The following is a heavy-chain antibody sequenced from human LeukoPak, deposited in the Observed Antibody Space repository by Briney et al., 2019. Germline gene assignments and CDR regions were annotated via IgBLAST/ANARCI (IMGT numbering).Heavy chain of an antibody. CDR1: GFTFSRYG. Sequence: GGSLRLSCAASGFTFSRYGMHWVRQAPGKGLEWVAFIRYDGSNKYYADSVKGRFTISRDNSKNTLYLQMNSLRAEDTAVYYCAKVHSGYDYGADYWGQGTLVTVSS. CDR2: IRYDGSNK. CDR3: AKVHSGYDYGADY. D-gene: IGHD5-12*01. V-gene: IGHV3-30*02. J-gene: IGHJ4*02.